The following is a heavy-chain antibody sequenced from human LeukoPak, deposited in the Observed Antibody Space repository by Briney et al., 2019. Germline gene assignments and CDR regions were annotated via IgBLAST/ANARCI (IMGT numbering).Heavy chain of an antibody. CDR1: GGSISSGGYY. V-gene: IGHV4-31*03. CDR2: IYYSGST. D-gene: IGHD3-22*01. J-gene: IGHJ4*02. Sequence: SETLSRTCTVSGGSISSGGYYWSWIRQHPGKGLEWIGYIYYSGSTYYNPSLKSRVTISVDTSKNQFSLKLSSVTAADTAVYYCARDNSYDSSGYAFDYWGQGTLVTVSS. CDR3: ARDNSYDSSGYAFDY.